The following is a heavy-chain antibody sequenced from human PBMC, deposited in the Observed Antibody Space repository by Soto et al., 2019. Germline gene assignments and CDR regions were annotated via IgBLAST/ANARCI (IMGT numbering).Heavy chain of an antibody. CDR2: IGYDGNKR. D-gene: IGHD4-17*01. J-gene: IGHJ4*02. Sequence: QVQLVESGGGVVQSGKSLRLSCAASGFNFNIYGLHWVRQAPGKGLEWVAFIGYDGNKRIYADSVKGRFTISRDNANDTMFLQMNSLGAEDTAVYYCARELGGAYGDELDYWGQGTLVTVSS. V-gene: IGHV3-33*01. CDR1: GFNFNIYG. CDR3: ARELGGAYGDELDY.